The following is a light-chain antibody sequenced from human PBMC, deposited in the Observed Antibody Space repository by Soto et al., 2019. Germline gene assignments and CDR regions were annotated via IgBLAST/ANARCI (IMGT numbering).Light chain of an antibody. J-gene: IGLJ1*01. Sequence: QSVLTQPPSASGTPGQRVTFSCSGSSSNIGSNTVNWYQQLPGTAPKLLIYSNNQRPSGVPDRFSGSKSGTSASLAISGLQSEDEADYYCAAWDDSLNGYVFGNGTKLT. V-gene: IGLV1-44*01. CDR3: AAWDDSLNGYV. CDR2: SNN. CDR1: SSNIGSNT.